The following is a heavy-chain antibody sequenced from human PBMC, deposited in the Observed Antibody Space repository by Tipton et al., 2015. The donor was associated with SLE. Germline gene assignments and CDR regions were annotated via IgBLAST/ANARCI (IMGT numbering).Heavy chain of an antibody. CDR1: GGSISSYY. V-gene: IGHV4-59*01. D-gene: IGHD3-22*01. CDR3: ARLDYYDSRGNYFDY. Sequence: TLSLTCTVSGGSISSYYWSWNRQPPGKGLEWIGYIYYSGSTNYNPSLKSRVTISVDTSKNQFSLKLSSVTAADTAVYYCARLDYYDSRGNYFDYWGQGTLVTVSS. J-gene: IGHJ4*02. CDR2: IYYSGST.